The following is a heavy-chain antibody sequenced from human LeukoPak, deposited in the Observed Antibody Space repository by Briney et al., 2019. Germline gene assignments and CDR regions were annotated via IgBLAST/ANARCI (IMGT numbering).Heavy chain of an antibody. CDR2: ISGSGGST. Sequence: GGSLRLSCAASGFTFSSYGMSWVRQAPGKGLEWVSAISGSGGSTYYADSVKGRFTISRDNAKNTLYLQMNSLRAEDTAVYYCARRGTITMVRGAIDYWGQGTLVTVSS. CDR1: GFTFSSYG. V-gene: IGHV3-23*01. D-gene: IGHD3-10*01. J-gene: IGHJ4*02. CDR3: ARRGTITMVRGAIDY.